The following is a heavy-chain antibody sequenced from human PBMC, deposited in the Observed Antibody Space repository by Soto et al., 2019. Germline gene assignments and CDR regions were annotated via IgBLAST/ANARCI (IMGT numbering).Heavy chain of an antibody. CDR1: GFTFGDYA. CDR2: IRSKAYGGTT. J-gene: IGHJ6*02. V-gene: IGHV3-49*05. Sequence: EVPLVESGGGLVKPGRSLRLSCTASGFTFGDYAMSWFRQAPGKGLEWVGFIRSKAYGGTTEYAASVKGRFTISRDDSKSIAYLQMNSLKTEDTAVYYCTRDRSRPVERYFDWLLRLDVWGQGTTVTVSS. D-gene: IGHD3-9*01. CDR3: TRDRSRPVERYFDWLLRLDV.